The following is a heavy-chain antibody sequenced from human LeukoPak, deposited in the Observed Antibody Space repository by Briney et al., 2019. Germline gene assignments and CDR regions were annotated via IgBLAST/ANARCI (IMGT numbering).Heavy chain of an antibody. CDR3: ARDLYSGYDYSGIAAAGTPID. Sequence: PGGSLRLSCAASGFTFSSYAMHWVRQASGKGLEWVAVISYDGSNKYYADSVKGRFTISRDNSKNTLYLQMNSLRAEDTAVYYCARDLYSGYDYSGIAAAGTPIDWGQGTLVTVSS. J-gene: IGHJ4*02. CDR1: GFTFSSYA. D-gene: IGHD6-13*01. CDR2: ISYDGSNK. V-gene: IGHV3-30*04.